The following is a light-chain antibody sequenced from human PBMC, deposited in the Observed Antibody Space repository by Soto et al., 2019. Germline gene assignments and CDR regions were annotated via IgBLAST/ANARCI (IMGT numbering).Light chain of an antibody. J-gene: IGKJ3*01. CDR1: QGIRNY. CDR2: AAS. Sequence: DIQMTQSPPSLSASVGDRVTITCRASQGIRNYVAWYQQIPGKAPKLLIYAASTLQSGVPSRFSGSGSGTDFTLTINGLQPEDVATYSCQKYSSVPAFGPGTKVEIK. CDR3: QKYSSVPA. V-gene: IGKV1-27*01.